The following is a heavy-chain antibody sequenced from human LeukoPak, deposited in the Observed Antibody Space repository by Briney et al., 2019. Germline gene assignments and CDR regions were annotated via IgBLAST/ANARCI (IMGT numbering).Heavy chain of an antibody. J-gene: IGHJ4*02. D-gene: IGHD3-3*01. CDR2: ISGGGGST. V-gene: IGHV3-23*01. CDR3: AKGGRFIYFYDY. Sequence: GGSLRLSCAASGFTFSSYAMNWVRQAPGKGLEWVSGISGGGGSTYYADSVKGRFTISRDNSKSTLFLQVNSLRAEDTAVYYCAKGGRFIYFYDYWGPGTLVTVSS. CDR1: GFTFSSYA.